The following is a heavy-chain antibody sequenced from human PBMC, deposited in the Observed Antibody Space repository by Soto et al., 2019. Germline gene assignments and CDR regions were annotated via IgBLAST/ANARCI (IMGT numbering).Heavy chain of an antibody. Sequence: PSETLSLTCTVSGGSISSYYWSWIRQPPGKGLEWIGYIYYSGSTNYNPSLKSRVTISVDTSKNQFSLKLSSVTAADTAVYYCARGGYYDSSGYYGSPQYFQHWGQGTLVTVSS. D-gene: IGHD3-22*01. CDR2: IYYSGST. V-gene: IGHV4-59*01. CDR3: ARGGYYDSSGYYGSPQYFQH. CDR1: GGSISSYY. J-gene: IGHJ1*01.